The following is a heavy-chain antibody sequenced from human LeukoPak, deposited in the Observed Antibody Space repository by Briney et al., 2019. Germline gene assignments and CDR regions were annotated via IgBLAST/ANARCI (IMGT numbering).Heavy chain of an antibody. CDR3: TRSVRNGHIDY. Sequence: ASVKVSCKASGYTFTSHFMHWVRQAPGQGLEWMGIINPRGGSTSYTQKFQGRVTMTRSTSISTAYMELSNLRFEDTAVYYCTRSVRNGHIDYWGQGTLVTVSS. CDR1: GYTFTSHF. J-gene: IGHJ4*02. V-gene: IGHV1-46*01. CDR2: INPRGGST. D-gene: IGHD2-21*01.